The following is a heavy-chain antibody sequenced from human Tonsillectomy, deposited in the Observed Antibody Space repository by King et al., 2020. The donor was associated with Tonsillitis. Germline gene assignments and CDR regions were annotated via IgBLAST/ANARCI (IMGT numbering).Heavy chain of an antibody. J-gene: IGHJ5*02. CDR1: GGSLSSSTYF. V-gene: IGHV4-39*01. CDR3: ARHNWNDYFTWFDP. CDR2: IYYTGTT. D-gene: IGHD1-20*01. Sequence: QLQESGPGLVKPSETLSLTCAVSGGSLSSSTYFWGWLRQPPGKGLEWIGSIYYTGTTYYKSSVKSRVTISVDTSKSQFSLQLSSVTAADTALYYCARHNWNDYFTWFDPWGQGTLVTVSS.